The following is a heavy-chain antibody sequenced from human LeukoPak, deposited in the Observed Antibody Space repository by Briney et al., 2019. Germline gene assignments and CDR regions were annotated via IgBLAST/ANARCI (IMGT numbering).Heavy chain of an antibody. CDR3: AKLEVGSIYFDN. D-gene: IGHD3-10*01. J-gene: IGHJ4*02. CDR1: GFTFSSYG. V-gene: IGHV3-33*06. CDR2: IWYDGSNK. Sequence: GGSLRLSCAASGFTFSSYGMHWVRQAPGRGLEWVAVIWYDGSNKYYADSVKGRFTISRDNSKNTLYLQMNSLRAEDTAVYYCAKLEVGSIYFDNGGRGTWVTVSS.